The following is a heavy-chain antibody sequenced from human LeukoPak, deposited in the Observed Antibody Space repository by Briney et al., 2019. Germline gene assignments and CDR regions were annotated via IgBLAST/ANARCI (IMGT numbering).Heavy chain of an antibody. CDR1: GYTFTSYG. V-gene: IGHV1-18*01. CDR2: ISAYNGNT. CDR3: ARDSRYNYGYWFGP. Sequence: ASVKVSCKASGYTFTSYGISWVRQAPGQGLEWMGWISAYNGNTNYAQKLQGRVTMTTDTSTSTAYMELRSLRSDDTAVYYCARDSRYNYGYWFGPWGPGTPVTVSS. J-gene: IGHJ5*02. D-gene: IGHD5-18*01.